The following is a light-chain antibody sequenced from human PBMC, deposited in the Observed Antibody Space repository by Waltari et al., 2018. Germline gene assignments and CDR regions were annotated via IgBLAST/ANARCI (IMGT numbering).Light chain of an antibody. Sequence: QSALTQPASVSGSPGQSITITCTGTASDVGTYNFVSWYQQHPGKAPKFLIYGVSRRPSGVSSRFSASKSGNTASLTISALQADDEADYYCCSYAGSSTYVFGSGTKITVL. CDR2: GVS. CDR1: ASDVGTYNF. V-gene: IGLV2-23*02. J-gene: IGLJ1*01. CDR3: CSYAGSSTYV.